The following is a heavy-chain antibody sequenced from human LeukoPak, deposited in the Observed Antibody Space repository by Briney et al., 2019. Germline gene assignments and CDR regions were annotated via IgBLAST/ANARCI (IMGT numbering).Heavy chain of an antibody. J-gene: IGHJ4*02. CDR3: ARGHRGLGY. CDR1: GGFISNYY. V-gene: IGHV4-59*01. Sequence: SETLSLTCTVSGGFISNYYWSWIRQPPGKGLEWIGYIYYSGSTNYNPSLKSRATISVDTSKNQFSLRLSAVTAADTAVYYCARGHRGLGYWGQGTLVSVSS. D-gene: IGHD3-16*01. CDR2: IYYSGST.